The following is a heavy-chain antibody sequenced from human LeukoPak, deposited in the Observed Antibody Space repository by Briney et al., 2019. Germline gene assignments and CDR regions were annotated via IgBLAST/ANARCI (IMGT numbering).Heavy chain of an antibody. CDR2: ISSSGGNI. J-gene: IGHJ4*02. Sequence: GGSLRLSCAASGFTFSSYEMNWVRQAPGKGLEWVSYISSSGGNIYYADSVKGRFTISRDNAKNSLYLQMNSLRAEDTAVYYCPRVLSVVIKYFDYWGQGTLVTVSS. CDR1: GFTFSSYE. CDR3: PRVLSVVIKYFDY. V-gene: IGHV3-48*03. D-gene: IGHD3-22*01.